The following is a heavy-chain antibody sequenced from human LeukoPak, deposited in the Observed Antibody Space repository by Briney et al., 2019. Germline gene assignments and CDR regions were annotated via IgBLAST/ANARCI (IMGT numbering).Heavy chain of an antibody. CDR3: ARGSGGGYYYYYGMDV. V-gene: IGHV4-59*01. CDR1: GGSISSYY. J-gene: IGHJ6*02. D-gene: IGHD3-16*01. Sequence: SETLSLTCTVSGGSISSYYWSWLRQPPGKGLEWIGYIYYSGSTNYNPSLKSRVTISVDTSKNQFSLKLSSVTAADTAVYYCARGSGGGYYYYYGMDVWGQGTTVTVSS. CDR2: IYYSGST.